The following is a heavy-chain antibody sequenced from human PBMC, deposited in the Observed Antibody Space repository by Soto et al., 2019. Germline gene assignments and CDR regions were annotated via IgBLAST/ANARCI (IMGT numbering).Heavy chain of an antibody. CDR1: GYTFTSYA. CDR3: ARDVNKGLIDY. V-gene: IGHV1-18*01. J-gene: IGHJ4*02. Sequence: WASVKVSCKASGYTFTSYAISWVRQAPGQGLEWMGWISAYNGNTNYAQKLQGRVTMTTDTSTSTAYMELRSLRSDDTAVYYCARDVNKGLIDYWGQGTLVTVSS. CDR2: ISAYNGNT.